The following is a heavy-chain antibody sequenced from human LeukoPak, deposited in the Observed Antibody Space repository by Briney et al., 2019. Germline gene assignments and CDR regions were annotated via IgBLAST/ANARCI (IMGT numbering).Heavy chain of an antibody. D-gene: IGHD3-10*01. Sequence: GGSLRLSCAASGFTVSSNYMSWVRQAPGKGLEWVSVIYSGGSTYYADSVKGRFTISRDNAKNSLYLQMNSLRAEDTAVYYCARDLTMVRATTGYWGQGTLVTVSS. V-gene: IGHV3-53*01. J-gene: IGHJ4*02. CDR1: GFTVSSNY. CDR3: ARDLTMVRATTGY. CDR2: IYSGGST.